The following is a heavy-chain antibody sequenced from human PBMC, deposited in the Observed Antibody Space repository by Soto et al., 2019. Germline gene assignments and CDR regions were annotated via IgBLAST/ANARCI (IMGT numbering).Heavy chain of an antibody. CDR2: ISAFNGNT. CDR3: ARDRGVAPPVAGNTHYYYYMDV. Sequence: QDQLVQSGAEVKKPGASVTVSCKASGYSFTNYGITWVRQAPGQGLEWLGWISAFNGNTHYAQKVQGGVPLTTDASPSTAYMELRSLRSDDTAVYYCARDRGVAPPVAGNTHYYYYMDVWGKGTTVTVSS. CDR1: GYSFTNYG. J-gene: IGHJ6*03. D-gene: IGHD6-19*01. V-gene: IGHV1-18*01.